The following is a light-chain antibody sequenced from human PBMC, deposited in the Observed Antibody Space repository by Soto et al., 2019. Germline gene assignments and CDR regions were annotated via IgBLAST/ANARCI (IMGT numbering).Light chain of an antibody. CDR2: EDS. CDR1: SSDIGGYNY. J-gene: IGLJ2*01. V-gene: IGLV2-14*01. Sequence: QSALTQPASASGSPGQSITISCTGTSSDIGGYNYVSWYQQHPGKAPKLMIPEDSNRPSGVSNCFSGSKSGNTASLTIAGLQAEVEADYYCRSDTSSSTRVVFGGGTKLTVL. CDR3: RSDTSSSTRVV.